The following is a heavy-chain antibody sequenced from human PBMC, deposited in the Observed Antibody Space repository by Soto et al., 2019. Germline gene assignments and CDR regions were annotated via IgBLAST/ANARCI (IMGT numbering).Heavy chain of an antibody. CDR3: ARSIVGATLDAFDI. CDR2: IYYSGST. Sequence: SETLSLTCTVSGGSISSGGYYWSWIRQHPGKGLEWIGYIYYSGSTYYNPSLKSRVTISVDTPKNQFSLKLSSVTAADTAVYYCARSIVGATLDAFDIWGQGTMVTVSS. CDR1: GGSISSGGYY. J-gene: IGHJ3*02. D-gene: IGHD1-26*01. V-gene: IGHV4-31*03.